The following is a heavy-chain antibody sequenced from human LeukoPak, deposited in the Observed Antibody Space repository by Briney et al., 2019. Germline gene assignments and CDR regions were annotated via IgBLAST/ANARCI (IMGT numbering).Heavy chain of an antibody. CDR1: GFTFSSFE. CDR3: ARDVITSPLDC. V-gene: IGHV3-48*03. J-gene: IGHJ4*02. Sequence: GGSLRLSCAASGFTFSSFEMNWVRQAPGKGLEWISYIGSSGVITYYADSVKGRFTVSRDNAKNLLYLQMDSLRAEDTAVYYCARDVITSPLDCWGQGTLVTVSS. CDR2: IGSSGVIT. D-gene: IGHD3-22*01.